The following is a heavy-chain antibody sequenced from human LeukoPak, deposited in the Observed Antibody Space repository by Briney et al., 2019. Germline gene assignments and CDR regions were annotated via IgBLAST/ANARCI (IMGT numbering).Heavy chain of an antibody. V-gene: IGHV1-18*01. Sequence: ASVKVSCKASGYTFTNYGISWVRQAPGQGLEWMGWISAYNGNTNYAQKLQGRVTMTTDTSTSTAYMELRSLRSDDTAVYYCAREKEVEAGTLMSYYYYYGMDVWGQGTTVTVSS. CDR1: GYTFTNYG. D-gene: IGHD6-19*01. CDR2: ISAYNGNT. J-gene: IGHJ6*02. CDR3: AREKEVEAGTLMSYYYYYGMDV.